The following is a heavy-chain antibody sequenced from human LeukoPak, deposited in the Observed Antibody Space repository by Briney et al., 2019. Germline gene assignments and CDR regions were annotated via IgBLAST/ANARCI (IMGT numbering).Heavy chain of an antibody. Sequence: GGSLRLSCAASGFTFSSYSMNWVRQAPGKGLEWVSSISSSSSYIYYAVSVKGRFTISRDNAKNSLYLQMNSLRAEDTAVYYCARGGVDSSGWHDAFDIWGQGTMVTVSS. CDR2: ISSSSSYI. V-gene: IGHV3-21*01. D-gene: IGHD6-19*01. CDR1: GFTFSSYS. J-gene: IGHJ3*02. CDR3: ARGGVDSSGWHDAFDI.